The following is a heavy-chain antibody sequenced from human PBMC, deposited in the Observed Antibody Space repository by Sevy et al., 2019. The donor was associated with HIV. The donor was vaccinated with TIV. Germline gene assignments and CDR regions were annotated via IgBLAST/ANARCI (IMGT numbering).Heavy chain of an antibody. D-gene: IGHD4-17*01. V-gene: IGHV3-23*01. CDR3: AKRKMGIDYGDNFDY. CDR2: INNSGGST. J-gene: IGHJ4*02. Sequence: GSLRLSCAASGFTFSSYAMSWVRQAPGKGLEWVSTINNSGGSTYYADSVQGRFTISRDNSKNTLYLQMNSLRAEDTAVYYCAKRKMGIDYGDNFDYWGQGTLVTVSS. CDR1: GFTFSSYA.